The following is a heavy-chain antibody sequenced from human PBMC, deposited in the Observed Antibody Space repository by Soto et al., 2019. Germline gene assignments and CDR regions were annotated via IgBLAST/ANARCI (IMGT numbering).Heavy chain of an antibody. Sequence: QVQVVQSGAEVKKPGSSVKVSCKASGGTFSRDTISCVRQAPGQGLEWMGRIIPFFDIANYSQNFQGRVTITADKSTSTAFMELNSLRSDDTSVYYCATAAVVRGVDDFLENWGQGTMVTVSS. CDR2: IIPFFDIA. CDR3: ATAAVVRGVDDFLEN. V-gene: IGHV1-69*02. D-gene: IGHD3-10*01. CDR1: GGTFSRDT. J-gene: IGHJ3*01.